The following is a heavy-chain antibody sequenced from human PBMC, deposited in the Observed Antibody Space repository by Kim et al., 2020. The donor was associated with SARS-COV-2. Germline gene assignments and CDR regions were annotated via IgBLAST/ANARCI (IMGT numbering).Heavy chain of an antibody. CDR2: ISSNGGST. D-gene: IGHD1-26*01. J-gene: IGHJ6*02. Sequence: GGSLRLSCSASGFTFSSYAMHWVRQAPGKGLEYVSAISSNGGSTYYADSVKGRFTISRDNSKNTLYLQMSSLRAEDTAVYYCVKDLWGVGWVYSGSSDVWGQGTTVTVSS. CDR3: VKDLWGVGWVYSGSSDV. V-gene: IGHV3-64D*06. CDR1: GFTFSSYA.